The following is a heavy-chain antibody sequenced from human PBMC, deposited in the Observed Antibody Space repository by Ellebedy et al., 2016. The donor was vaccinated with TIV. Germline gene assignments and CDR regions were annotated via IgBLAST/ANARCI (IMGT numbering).Heavy chain of an antibody. Sequence: GESLKISCAASGFTFSSNWMSWVRQTPGKRLEWVAYIKQDGSKKYYVDSVKGRFTISRDNTKNSLYLQMKSLRAEDTALYYCARGRSFNWGQGTLVTVSS. CDR3: ARGRSFN. J-gene: IGHJ4*02. D-gene: IGHD3-10*01. V-gene: IGHV3-7*01. CDR1: GFTFSSNW. CDR2: IKQDGSKK.